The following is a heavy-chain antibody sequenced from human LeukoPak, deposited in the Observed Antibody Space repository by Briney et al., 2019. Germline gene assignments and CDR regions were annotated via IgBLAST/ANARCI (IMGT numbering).Heavy chain of an antibody. Sequence: PGGSLRLSCAASGFTFSVYTMNWVRQAPGKGLEWVSAISGSGVGTYYADSVKGRFTISRDNSWNTLYLQMSSLRAEDTAVYYCAKDQVISGSEASDIWGQGTMVTVSS. V-gene: IGHV3-23*01. CDR1: GFTFSVYT. CDR3: AKDQVISGSEASDI. CDR2: ISGSGVGT. J-gene: IGHJ3*02. D-gene: IGHD2-21*01.